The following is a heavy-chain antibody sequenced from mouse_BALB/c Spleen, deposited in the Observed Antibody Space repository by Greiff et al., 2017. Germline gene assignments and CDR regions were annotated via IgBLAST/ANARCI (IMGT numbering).Heavy chain of an antibody. Sequence: QVQLQQSGAELAKPGASVKMSCKASGYTFTSYWMHWVKQRPGQGLEWIGYINPSTGYTEYNQKFKDKATLTADKSSSTAYMQLSSLTSEDSAVYYCAREKYGNYPWFAYWGQGTLVTVSA. J-gene: IGHJ3*01. V-gene: IGHV1-7*01. CDR1: GYTFTSYW. CDR2: INPSTGYT. D-gene: IGHD2-10*02. CDR3: AREKYGNYPWFAY.